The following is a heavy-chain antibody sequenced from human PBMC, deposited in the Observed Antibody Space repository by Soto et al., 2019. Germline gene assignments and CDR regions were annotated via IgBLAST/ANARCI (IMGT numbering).Heavy chain of an antibody. CDR1: QFSFSSYG. CDR3: AKGVTGTTGTGYGMDV. J-gene: IGHJ6*02. V-gene: IGHV3-30*18. CDR2: ISYDGTNK. Sequence: QMQLVESGGGVVQPGGSLRLSCAASQFSFSSYGIHWVRQGPGKGLEWVAVISYDGTNKYYADSVWGRFTISRDNSKNPLYLQMSSLTAEDTAVYYCAKGVTGTTGTGYGMDVWGQGTTVTVSS. D-gene: IGHD1-1*01.